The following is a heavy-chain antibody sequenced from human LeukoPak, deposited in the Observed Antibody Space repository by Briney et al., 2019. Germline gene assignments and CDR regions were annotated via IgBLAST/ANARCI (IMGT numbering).Heavy chain of an antibody. CDR3: AKDQGDGYNFWDY. Sequence: PGGSLRLSCAASGFTFSSYSMNWVRQAPGKGLEWVSSISSGSSYIYYTDSVKGRFTISRDNAKNSLYLQMSSLRAEDMAVYYCAKDQGDGYNFWDYWGQGTLVTVSS. CDR2: ISSGSSYI. D-gene: IGHD5-12*01. V-gene: IGHV3-21*01. CDR1: GFTFSSYS. J-gene: IGHJ4*02.